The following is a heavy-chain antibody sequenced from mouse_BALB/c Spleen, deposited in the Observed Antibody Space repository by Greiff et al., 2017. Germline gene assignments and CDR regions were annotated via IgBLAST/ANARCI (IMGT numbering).Heavy chain of an antibody. CDR2: ISDGGSYT. D-gene: IGHD1-1*01. CDR3: ARGLSYYYGSSFAY. J-gene: IGHJ3*01. V-gene: IGHV5-4*02. Sequence: EVKLVESGGGLVKPGGSLKLSCAASGFTFSDYYMYWVRQTPEKRLEWVATISDGGSYTYYPDSVKGRFTISRDNAKNNLYLQMSSLKSEDTAMYYCARGLSYYYGSSFAYWGQGTLVTVSA. CDR1: GFTFSDYY.